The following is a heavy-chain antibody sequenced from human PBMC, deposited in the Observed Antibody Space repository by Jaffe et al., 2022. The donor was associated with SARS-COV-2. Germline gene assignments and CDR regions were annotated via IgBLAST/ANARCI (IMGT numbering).Heavy chain of an antibody. CDR1: GGSISSYY. CDR3: ARVVGQYDILTGYYLNWFDP. V-gene: IGHV4-59*01. D-gene: IGHD3-9*01. J-gene: IGHJ5*02. CDR2: IYYSGST. Sequence: QVQLQESGPGLVKPSETLSLTCTVSGGSISSYYWSWIRQPPGKGLEWIGYIYYSGSTNYNPSLKSRVTISVDTSKNQFSLKLSSVTAADTAVYYCARVVGQYDILTGYYLNWFDPWGQGTLVTVSS.